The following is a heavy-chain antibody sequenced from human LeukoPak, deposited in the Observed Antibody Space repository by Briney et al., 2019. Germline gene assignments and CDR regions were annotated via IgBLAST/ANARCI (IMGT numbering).Heavy chain of an antibody. CDR3: AKASTRDTGYYFDS. D-gene: IGHD3-9*01. V-gene: IGHV3-23*01. CDR1: GFTFSNYA. CDR2: IRGTVDNT. J-gene: IGHJ4*02. Sequence: GRSLRLSCAASGFTFSNYAMGWVRQAPGKGLEWVSSIRGTVDNTHYADAVKGRFTISRDISKNTLYLQMNSLRAEDTARYYCAKASTRDTGYYFDSWGQGTLVTVSS.